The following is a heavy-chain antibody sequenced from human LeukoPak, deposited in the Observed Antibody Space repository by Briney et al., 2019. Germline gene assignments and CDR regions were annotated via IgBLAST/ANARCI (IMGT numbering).Heavy chain of an antibody. V-gene: IGHV3-48*02. D-gene: IGHD3-10*01. CDR2: ISSTSTI. CDR1: GFTFSSYS. Sequence: PGGSLRLSCAASGFTFSSYSMNWVRQAPGKGLEWVSYISSTSTIYYADSVKGRFTISRDNAKNSLYMEKKSLRDEDTGVYFCARNNIVGVIIKDFFWGQGTLVTVSS. CDR3: ARNNIVGVIIKDFF. J-gene: IGHJ4*02.